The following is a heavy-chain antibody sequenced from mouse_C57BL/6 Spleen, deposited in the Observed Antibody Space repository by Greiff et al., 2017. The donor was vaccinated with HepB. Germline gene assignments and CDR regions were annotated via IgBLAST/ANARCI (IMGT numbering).Heavy chain of an antibody. Sequence: EVNLVESGGGLVKPGGSLKLSCAASGFTFSSYAMSWVRQTPEKRLEWVATISDGGSYTYYPDNVKGRFTISRDNAKNNLYLQMSHLKSEDTAMYYCARRNDGYYGYFDYWGQGTTLTVSS. CDR1: GFTFSSYA. J-gene: IGHJ2*01. V-gene: IGHV5-4*03. CDR3: ARRNDGYYGYFDY. D-gene: IGHD2-3*01. CDR2: ISDGGSYT.